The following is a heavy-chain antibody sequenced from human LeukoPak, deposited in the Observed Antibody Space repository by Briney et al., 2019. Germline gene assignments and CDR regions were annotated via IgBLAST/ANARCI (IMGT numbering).Heavy chain of an antibody. CDR1: GGTFSSYT. V-gene: IGHV1-69*02. Sequence: SVKVSCKASGGTFSSYTISWVRQAPGQGLEWMGRIIPILGIANYAQKFQGRVTIAADKSTSTAYMELSSLRSEDTAVYYGARGMPPSTSKVPLSYWRQGTLVTVSS. D-gene: IGHD1-1*01. CDR3: ARGMPPSTSKVPLSY. J-gene: IGHJ4*02. CDR2: IIPILGIA.